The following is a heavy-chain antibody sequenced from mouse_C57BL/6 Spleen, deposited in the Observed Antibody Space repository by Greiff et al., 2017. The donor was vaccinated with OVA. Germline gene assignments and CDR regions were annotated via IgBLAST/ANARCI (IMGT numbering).Heavy chain of an antibody. J-gene: IGHJ3*01. Sequence: EVKLQESGGGLVQPGGSLKLSCAASGFTFSDYYMYWVRQTPEKRLEWVAYISNGGGSTYYPDTVKGRFTISRDNAKNTLYLQMSRLKSEDTAMYYCARQDYGFAYWGQGTLVTVSA. CDR3: ARQDYGFAY. CDR1: GFTFSDYY. D-gene: IGHD2-4*01. CDR2: ISNGGGST. V-gene: IGHV5-12*01.